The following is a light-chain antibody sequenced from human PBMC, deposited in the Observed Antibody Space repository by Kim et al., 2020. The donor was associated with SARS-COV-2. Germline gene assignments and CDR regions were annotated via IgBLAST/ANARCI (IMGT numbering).Light chain of an antibody. CDR2: GDN. CDR1: SSNIGRNP. CDR3: ATWDDSLNGGV. V-gene: IGLV1-44*01. Sequence: GQMVTISCSGSSSNIGRNPVNWFQHLPGTAPRLLIYGDNQRPSGVPDRFSASKSGTSASLAISGLQSEDETYYYCATWDDSLNGGVFGGGTKLTVL. J-gene: IGLJ3*02.